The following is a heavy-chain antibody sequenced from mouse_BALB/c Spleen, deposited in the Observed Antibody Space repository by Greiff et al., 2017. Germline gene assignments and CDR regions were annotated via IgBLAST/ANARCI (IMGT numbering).Heavy chain of an antibody. CDR2: IYPVSGET. CDR3: GRGGYYYGSSYGGYFDY. J-gene: IGHJ2*01. Sequence: QVQLQQSGAELASPGASVTLSCKASGYTFTDHIMNWVKKRPGQGLEWIGRIYPVSGETNYNQKFMGKATFSVDRSSSTVYMVLNSLTSEDPAVYYCGRGGYYYGSSYGGYFDYWGQGITLTVSS. V-gene: IGHV1-11*01. D-gene: IGHD1-1*01. CDR1: GYTFTDHI.